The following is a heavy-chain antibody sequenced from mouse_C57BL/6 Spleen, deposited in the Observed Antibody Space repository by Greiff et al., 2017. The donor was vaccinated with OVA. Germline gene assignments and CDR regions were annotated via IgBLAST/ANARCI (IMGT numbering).Heavy chain of an antibody. CDR2: IDPSDSDT. J-gene: IGHJ4*01. V-gene: IGHV1-52*01. D-gene: IGHD1-1*01. CDR1: GYTFTSYW. CDR3: ARSYYDSSPYYEMDY. Sequence: QVQLQQPGAELVRPGSSVKLSCKASGYTFTSYWMHWVKQRPIQGLEWIGNIDPSDSDTHYNQKFKDKATLTVDKSSSTAYMQLSSLTSEDSAVYYCARSYYDSSPYYEMDYWGKGTSVTVSS.